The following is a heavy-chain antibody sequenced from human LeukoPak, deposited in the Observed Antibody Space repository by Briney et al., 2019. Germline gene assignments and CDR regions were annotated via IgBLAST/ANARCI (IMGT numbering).Heavy chain of an antibody. CDR3: ARHSDSSGYYDY. CDR2: IYYSGST. V-gene: IGHV4-59*08. CDR1: GGSISGYY. J-gene: IGHJ4*02. D-gene: IGHD3-22*01. Sequence: SETLSLTCSVSGGSISGYYWSWIRQPPGKGLEWIGYIYYSGSTNYNPSLKSRVTISVDTSKNQFSLKLTYVTAADTALYYCARHSDSSGYYDYWGQGTLVTVSS.